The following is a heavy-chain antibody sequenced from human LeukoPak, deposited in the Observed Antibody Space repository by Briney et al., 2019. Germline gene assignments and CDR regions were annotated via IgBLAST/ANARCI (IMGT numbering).Heavy chain of an antibody. CDR1: GGSFSGYY. CDR3: ARGPVRRHFYGSGSSLNY. Sequence: PSETLSLTCAVYGGSFSGYYWSWIRQPPGKGLEWIGEINHSGSTNCNPSLKSRVTISVDTSKNQFSLKLSSVTAADTAVYYCARGPVRRHFYGSGSSLNYWGQGTLVTVSS. V-gene: IGHV4-34*01. D-gene: IGHD3-10*01. CDR2: INHSGST. J-gene: IGHJ4*02.